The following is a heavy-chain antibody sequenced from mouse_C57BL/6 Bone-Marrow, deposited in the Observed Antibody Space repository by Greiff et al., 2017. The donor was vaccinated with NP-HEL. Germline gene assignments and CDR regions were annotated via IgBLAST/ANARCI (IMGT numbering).Heavy chain of an antibody. CDR2: ICTGGGT. D-gene: IGHD2-2*01. V-gene: IGHV2-9-1*01. CDR3: ARIYVYFAY. Sequence: VMLVESGPGLVAPSQSLSITCTVSGFSLTSYAISWVRQPPGKGLEWLGVICTGGGTNYNSALKSRLSISKNNSKIQVFLKMNSLQTYDTARYYCARIYVYFAYWGQGTLVTVSS. CDR1: GFSLTSYA. J-gene: IGHJ3*01.